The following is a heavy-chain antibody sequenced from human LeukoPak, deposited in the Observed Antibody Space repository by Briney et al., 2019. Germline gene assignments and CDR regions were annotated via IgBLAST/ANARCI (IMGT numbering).Heavy chain of an antibody. CDR2: IRGDTST. J-gene: IGHJ4*02. CDR1: GFTASGTS. Sequence: PGGSLRLSCAASGFTASGTSIIWVRQAPGKGLECVSYIRGDTSTEYAEYVRGRFTISRDDAKNTVYLQMNSLRVEDTSVYYCARRRGGYGDGDFDYWGQGTLVTVSS. CDR3: ARRRGGYGDGDFDY. D-gene: IGHD4-17*01. V-gene: IGHV3-66*04.